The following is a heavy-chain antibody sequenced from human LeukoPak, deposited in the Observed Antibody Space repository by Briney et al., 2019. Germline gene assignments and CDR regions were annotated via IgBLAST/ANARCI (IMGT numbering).Heavy chain of an antibody. CDR2: IYHTGTT. CDR3: ARGRFYYYDSSGYYYAWFAFDI. CDR1: GYSISSDYY. D-gene: IGHD3-22*01. J-gene: IGHJ3*02. Sequence: SETLSLTCTVSGYSISSDYYWGWIRQPPGKGLEWVGSIYHTGTTYYNPSLKSRVTISVDTSKNQFSLKVSSVTATDTAVYYCARGRFYYYDSSGYYYAWFAFDIWGQGTMVTVSS. V-gene: IGHV4-38-2*02.